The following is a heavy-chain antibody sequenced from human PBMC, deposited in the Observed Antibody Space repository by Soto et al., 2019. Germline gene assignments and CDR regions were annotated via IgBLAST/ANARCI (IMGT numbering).Heavy chain of an antibody. CDR3: ARDRNYDFRSGYYPYY. CDR1: GFTFSSYG. V-gene: IGHV3-33*01. Sequence: QVQLVESGGGVVQPGRSLRLSCAASGFTFSSYGMHWVRQAPGKGLEWVAVIWYDGSNKYYADSVKGRFTISRDNSKNTLYLQMNSLRAEDTAVYYCARDRNYDFRSGYYPYYWGQGTLVTVSS. D-gene: IGHD3-3*01. CDR2: IWYDGSNK. J-gene: IGHJ4*02.